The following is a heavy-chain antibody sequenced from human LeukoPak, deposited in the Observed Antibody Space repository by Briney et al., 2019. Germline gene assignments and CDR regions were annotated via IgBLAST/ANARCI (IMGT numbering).Heavy chain of an antibody. CDR3: AREGSTFYFDY. J-gene: IGHJ4*02. V-gene: IGHV3-30-3*01. CDR1: GFTFSSYA. D-gene: IGHD3-16*01. CDR2: ISYDGSNK. Sequence: PGGSLRLSCAASGFTFSSYAMHWVGQAPGKGLEGVAVISYDGSNKYYADSVKGRFTISRDNSKNTLYLQMNSLRAEDTAVYYCAREGSTFYFDYWGQGTLVTVSS.